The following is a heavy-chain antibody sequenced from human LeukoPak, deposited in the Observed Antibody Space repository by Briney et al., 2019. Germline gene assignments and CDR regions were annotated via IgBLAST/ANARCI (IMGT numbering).Heavy chain of an antibody. V-gene: IGHV3-74*01. J-gene: IGHJ4*02. D-gene: IGHD1-26*01. CDR1: GFTFSSYW. Sequence: GGSLRLSCAASGFTFSSYWMHWVRQAPGKGLVWVSRINSDGSSTSYADSVKGRFTISRDNSKYTLYLQMNSLRAEDTAVYYCAKDSLRKTIVGTTTRGVNDYWGQGNLVTVSS. CDR3: AKDSLRKTIVGTTTRGVNDY. CDR2: INSDGSST.